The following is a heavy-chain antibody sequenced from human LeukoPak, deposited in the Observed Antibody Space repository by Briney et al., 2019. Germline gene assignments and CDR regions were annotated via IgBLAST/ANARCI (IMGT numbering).Heavy chain of an antibody. CDR1: GGTFSSYA. Sequence: GASVKVSCKASGGTFSSYAISWVRQAPGQGLEWMGGIIPIFGTANYAQKFQGRVTITADESTSTAYMELSSLRSEDTAVYYCARGGHSSSVFDYWGQGPLVTVSS. CDR3: ARGGHSSSVFDY. CDR2: IIPIFGTA. D-gene: IGHD6-6*01. V-gene: IGHV1-69*13. J-gene: IGHJ4*02.